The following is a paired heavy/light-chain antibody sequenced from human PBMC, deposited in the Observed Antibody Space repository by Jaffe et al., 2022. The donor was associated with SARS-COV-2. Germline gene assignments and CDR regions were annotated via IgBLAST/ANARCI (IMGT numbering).Heavy chain of an antibody. CDR2: ISDPGSTI. V-gene: IGHV3-48*03. CDR3: ARGAYLYSDSSGAVDC. Sequence: DVQLVESGGGLVQPGGSLRLSCAASGFTFRTYEMIWVRQAPGKGLEWVSYISDPGSTIYYADSVKGRFTISRDNAKNSLYLQMSSLRAEDTAIYYCARGAYLYSDSSGAVDCWGQGTLVSVSS. J-gene: IGHJ4*02. CDR1: GFTFRTYE. D-gene: IGHD6-6*01.
Light chain of an antibody. J-gene: IGLJ2*01. CDR2: LNSDGSH. V-gene: IGLV4-69*01. CDR1: SGHNSFA. Sequence: QLVLTQSPSASASLGASVKLTCTLSSGHNSFAIAWHQHQPEKGPRYLMKLNSDGSHIRGDGIPDRFSGSSSGAERYLTISSLQSEDEADYYCQTWGTGVWVFGGGTKLTVL. CDR3: QTWGTGVWV.